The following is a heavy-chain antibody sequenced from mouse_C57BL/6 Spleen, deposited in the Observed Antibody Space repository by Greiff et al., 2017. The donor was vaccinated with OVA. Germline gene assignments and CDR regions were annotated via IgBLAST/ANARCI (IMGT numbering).Heavy chain of an antibody. D-gene: IGHD1-1*01. J-gene: IGHJ1*03. CDR1: GFSLTSYA. CDR3: ARNYGSSSLWYFDV. Sequence: VQRVESGPGLVAPSQSLSITCTVSGFSLTSYAISWVRQPPGKGLEWLGVIWTGGGTNYNSALKSRLSISKDNSKSQVFLKMNSLQTDDTARYYCARNYGSSSLWYFDVWGTGTTVTVSS. CDR2: IWTGGGT. V-gene: IGHV2-9-1*01.